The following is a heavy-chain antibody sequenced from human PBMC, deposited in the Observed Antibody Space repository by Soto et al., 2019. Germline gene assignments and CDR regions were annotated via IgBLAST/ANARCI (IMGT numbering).Heavy chain of an antibody. Sequence: PGGSLRLSSSASGFTFSSYAMHWVRQAPGKGLEYVSAISSNGGSSYYADSVKGRFTISSDNSKNTLYLQMSSRRAEDTAVSYCINPPRGVSSGPASAFDIWGQGTGVTVS. D-gene: IGHD3-22*01. CDR3: INPPRGVSSGPASAFDI. V-gene: IGHV3-64D*09. CDR2: ISSNGGSS. CDR1: GFTFSSYA. J-gene: IGHJ3*02.